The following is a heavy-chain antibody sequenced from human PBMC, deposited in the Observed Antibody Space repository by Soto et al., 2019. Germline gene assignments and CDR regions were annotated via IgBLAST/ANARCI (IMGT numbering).Heavy chain of an antibody. CDR3: ARWGYCTYGVCYNPHSSGWSPFDY. CDR2: IYYSGST. J-gene: IGHJ4*02. V-gene: IGHV4-31*03. D-gene: IGHD2-8*01. Sequence: PSETLSLTCTVSGGSISSGGYYWSWIRQHPGKGLERIGYIYYSGSTYYNPSLKSRVTISVDTSKNQFSLKLSSVTAADTAVYYCARWGYCTYGVCYNPHSSGWSPFDYWGQGTLVTVSS. CDR1: GGSISSGGYY.